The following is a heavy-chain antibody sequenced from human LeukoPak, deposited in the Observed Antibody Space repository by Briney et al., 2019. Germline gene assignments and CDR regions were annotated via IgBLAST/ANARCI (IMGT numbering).Heavy chain of an antibody. J-gene: IGHJ4*02. D-gene: IGHD6-13*01. CDR2: IRYDGSNE. CDR1: GFTFSSYG. CDR3: TTSGTSGYYFDY. Sequence: GGSLRLSCAASGFTFSSYGMHWVRQAPGRGLEWVAVIRYDGSNEYYADSVKGRFTISRDNSKNTLYLQMNSLRAEDTAVYYCTTSGTSGYYFDYWGQGTLVTVSS. V-gene: IGHV3-30*02.